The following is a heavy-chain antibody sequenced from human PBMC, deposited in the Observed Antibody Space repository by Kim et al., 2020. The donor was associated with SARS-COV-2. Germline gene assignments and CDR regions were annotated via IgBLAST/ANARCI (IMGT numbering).Heavy chain of an antibody. CDR1: GGSISSYY. J-gene: IGHJ4*02. V-gene: IGHV4-59*13. Sequence: SETLSLTCTVSGGSISSYYWSWIRQPPGKGLEWIGYIYYSGSTNYNPSLKSRVTISVDTSKNQFSLKLSSVTAADTAVYYCARAKSSSWLFDYWGQGTLVTVSS. CDR2: IYYSGST. D-gene: IGHD6-13*01. CDR3: ARAKSSSWLFDY.